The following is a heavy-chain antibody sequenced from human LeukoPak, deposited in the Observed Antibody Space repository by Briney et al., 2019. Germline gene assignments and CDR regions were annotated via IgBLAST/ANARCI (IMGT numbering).Heavy chain of an antibody. V-gene: IGHV1-18*01. D-gene: IGHD6-13*01. CDR2: ISTYNGNT. J-gene: IGHJ3*02. Sequence: ASVKVSCKASGYTFTSYGISWVRQAPGLGLEWMGWISTYNGNTKYAQTLQGRVTMTTDTSTSTAYMELRSLRTDDTAVYYCARSAALDAFDIWGQGTMVTASS. CDR3: ARSAALDAFDI. CDR1: GYTFTSYG.